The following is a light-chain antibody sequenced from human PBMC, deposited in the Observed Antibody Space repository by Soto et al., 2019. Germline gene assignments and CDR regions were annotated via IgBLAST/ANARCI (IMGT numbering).Light chain of an antibody. CDR2: DAS. J-gene: IGKJ5*01. CDR1: QSVSSY. V-gene: IGKV3-11*01. CDR3: QQRSNWTPS. Sequence: EILLTQSPATLSLSPGERATLSCRASQSVSSYLAWYQQKPGQAPRLLIYDASNRATGIPARFSGSGYGTDLTLTISSIETEDFAVYYCQQRSNWTPSFGQGTGLEIK.